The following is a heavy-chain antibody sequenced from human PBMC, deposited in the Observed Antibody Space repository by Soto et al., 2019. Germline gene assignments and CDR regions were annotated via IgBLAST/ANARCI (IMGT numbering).Heavy chain of an antibody. Sequence: QITLKESGPTLVKPTQTLTLTCTFSGFSLSTSGVGVGWIRQPPGKALEWLALIYWDDDKRYIPSLKSRLTITKDTSKNQVVLTMTNMDPVDTATYYCAHSPDCSSTSCYRLAAAAFFDYWGQGTLVTVSS. D-gene: IGHD2-2*01. J-gene: IGHJ4*02. CDR1: GFSLSTSGVG. CDR2: IYWDDDK. CDR3: AHSPDCSSTSCYRLAAAAFFDY. V-gene: IGHV2-5*02.